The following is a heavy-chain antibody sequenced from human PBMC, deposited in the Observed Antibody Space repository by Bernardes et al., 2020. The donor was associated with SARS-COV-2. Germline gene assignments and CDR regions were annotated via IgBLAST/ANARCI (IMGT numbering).Heavy chain of an antibody. Sequence: VSLTVTFSGGSIRNYYWSWIRQAPEKGLEWIGYVYYTGNINHNPSLNYNPSLMSRVTISLDTSKSQFSLKLSSVTAADTAVYYCAREQWLAHYFDYWGQGTLVTVSS. CDR1: GGSIRNYY. J-gene: IGHJ4*02. V-gene: IGHV4-59*01. CDR3: AREQWLAHYFDY. D-gene: IGHD6-19*01. CDR2: VYYTGNI.